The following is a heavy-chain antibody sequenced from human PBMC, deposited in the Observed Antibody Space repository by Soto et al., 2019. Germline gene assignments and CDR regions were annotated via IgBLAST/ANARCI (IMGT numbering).Heavy chain of an antibody. J-gene: IGHJ4*02. CDR3: ARGLITMVRGGPPDY. Sequence: SETLSLTCTVSGGSISSGDHYWSWIRQPPGKGLEWIGYIYYSGSTYDNPSLKSRVTISVDTSKNQFSLKLSSVTAADTAVYYCARGLITMVRGGPPDYWGQGTLVTVSS. D-gene: IGHD3-10*01. CDR2: IYYSGST. CDR1: GGSISSGDHY. V-gene: IGHV4-30-4*01.